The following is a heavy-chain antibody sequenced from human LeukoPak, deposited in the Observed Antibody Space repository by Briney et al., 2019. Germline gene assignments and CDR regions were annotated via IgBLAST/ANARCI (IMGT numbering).Heavy chain of an antibody. J-gene: IGHJ4*02. D-gene: IGHD4-23*01. V-gene: IGHV3-53*01. CDR1: GFTFSSNY. CDR3: ARGTVVDYFDY. Sequence: GGSLRLSCAASGFTFSSNYMSWVRQAPGKGLEWVSVIYSGGSTYYADSVKGRFTISRDNSKNTLYLQMNSLRAEDTAVYYCARGTVVDYFDYWGQGTLVTVSS. CDR2: IYSGGST.